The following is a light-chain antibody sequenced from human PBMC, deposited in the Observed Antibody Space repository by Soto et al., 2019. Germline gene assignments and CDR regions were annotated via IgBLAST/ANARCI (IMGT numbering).Light chain of an antibody. V-gene: IGKV1-33*01. J-gene: IGKJ5*01. CDR1: QGIQNW. Sequence: DIQMTQSPSYVSASVGDRGTITGRASQGIQNWLAWYPQKRGKAPKLXIYDASDLETGVPSMFSGSGAGTGCTCTISSLQPEDVATDYCQQYESLPLTFGQGTRLEIK. CDR2: DAS. CDR3: QQYESLPLT.